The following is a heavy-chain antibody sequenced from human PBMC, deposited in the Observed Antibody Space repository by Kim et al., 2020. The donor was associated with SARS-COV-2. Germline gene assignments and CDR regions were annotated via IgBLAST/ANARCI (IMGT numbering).Heavy chain of an antibody. CDR3: ARDRRRTIFGVVGVDV. J-gene: IGHJ6*04. V-gene: IGHV4-34*13. Sequence: SLKGRVTIAVDTAKNQFSLKLSSVTAADTAVYYCARDRRRTIFGVVGVDVWGKGTTVTVSS. D-gene: IGHD3-3*01.